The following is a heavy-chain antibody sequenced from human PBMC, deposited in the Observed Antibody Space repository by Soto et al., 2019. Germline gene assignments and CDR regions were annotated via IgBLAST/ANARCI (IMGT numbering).Heavy chain of an antibody. V-gene: IGHV3-30-3*01. Sequence: ESGGGVVQPGRSLRLSCAASGFTFSSYAMHWVRQAPGKGLEWVAFISYDGSSKDYADSVKGRFTISTDNSKNTLYLQMNSLRYEDTSVYYCARAPGYCSGGSCYGDYYYGMDVWGQGTTVTVSS. CDR2: ISYDGSSK. CDR3: ARAPGYCSGGSCYGDYYYGMDV. J-gene: IGHJ6*02. D-gene: IGHD2-15*01. CDR1: GFTFSSYA.